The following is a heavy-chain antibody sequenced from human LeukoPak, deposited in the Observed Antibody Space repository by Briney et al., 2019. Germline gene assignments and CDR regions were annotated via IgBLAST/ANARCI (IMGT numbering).Heavy chain of an antibody. CDR2: INPSGGST. CDR3: ASGLANYYDSSGYFNY. D-gene: IGHD3-22*01. J-gene: IGHJ4*02. CDR1: GYTFTSYY. V-gene: IGHV1-46*01. Sequence: ASVKVSCKASGYTFTSYYMHWVRQAPGQGLEWMGIINPSGGSTSYAQKFQGRVTMTRDMSTSTVYMELSSLRSEDTAVYYCASGLANYYDSSGYFNYWGQGTLVTVSS.